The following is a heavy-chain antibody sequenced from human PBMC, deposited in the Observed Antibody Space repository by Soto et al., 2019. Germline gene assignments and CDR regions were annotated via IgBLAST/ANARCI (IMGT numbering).Heavy chain of an antibody. J-gene: IGHJ6*02. CDR2: VNSDGSGT. Sequence: PWGSLRLSCAASGFSFSTYWMHWVRLVPGKGLMWVARVNSDGSGTIYADSVKGRFTISRDNAKNTLYLQMNSLTAEDTGVYFCARRLVSPLYYYYYGMDVWGQGTTVTVSS. CDR1: GFSFSTYW. D-gene: IGHD1-26*01. CDR3: ARRLVSPLYYYYYGMDV. V-gene: IGHV3-74*01.